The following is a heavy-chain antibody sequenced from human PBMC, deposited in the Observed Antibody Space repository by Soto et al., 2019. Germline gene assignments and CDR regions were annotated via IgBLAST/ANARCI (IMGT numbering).Heavy chain of an antibody. Sequence: EVQLLGSGGGLVQPGGSLRLSCAASGFTFPNYAMSWVRQAPGKGLEWVSTLSDSGRDTFYTDSARGRFTISRDNSKNTLFLQMNSLRDEDTAVYFCAKMGRLTGRDWDYWGQGMLVTVSS. V-gene: IGHV3-23*01. D-gene: IGHD3-9*01. J-gene: IGHJ4*02. CDR1: GFTFPNYA. CDR2: LSDSGRDT. CDR3: AKMGRLTGRDWDY.